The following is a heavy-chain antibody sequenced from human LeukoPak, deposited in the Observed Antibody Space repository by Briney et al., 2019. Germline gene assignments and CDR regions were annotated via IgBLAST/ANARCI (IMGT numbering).Heavy chain of an antibody. CDR3: ARGGAHSSGWYDAFDI. Sequence: ASVKVSCKASGYTFTSYYMHWVRQAPGQGLEWVGIINPSGGSTSYAQKFQGRVTMTRDTSTSTVYMELSSLRSEDTAVYYCARGGAHSSGWYDAFDIWGQGTMVTVSS. CDR2: INPSGGST. D-gene: IGHD6-19*01. J-gene: IGHJ3*02. V-gene: IGHV1-46*01. CDR1: GYTFTSYY.